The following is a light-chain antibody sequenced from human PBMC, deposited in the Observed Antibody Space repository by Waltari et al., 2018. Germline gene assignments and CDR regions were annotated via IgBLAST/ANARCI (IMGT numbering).Light chain of an antibody. Sequence: QSVLTQPPSVSGTPGQRVTISCSGSNPNIGAGHAVHRYQPLPGTAPKLPIYGNNNRPSGVPDRFSGSKSGTSASLAITGLQADDEADYFCQSFDNMLSGGVVFGGGTKLAVL. CDR2: GNN. CDR3: QSFDNMLSGGVV. J-gene: IGLJ2*01. V-gene: IGLV1-40*01. CDR1: NPNIGAGHA.